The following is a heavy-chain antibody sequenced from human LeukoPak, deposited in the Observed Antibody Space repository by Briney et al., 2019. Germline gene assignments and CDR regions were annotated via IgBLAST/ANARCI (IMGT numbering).Heavy chain of an antibody. V-gene: IGHV4-59*01. J-gene: IGHJ4*02. CDR2: IYYSGST. CDR1: GGPISSYY. D-gene: IGHD1-26*01. Sequence: SETLSLTCTVSGGPISSYYWSWIRQPPGKGLEWIGYIYYSGSTNYNPSLKSRVTISVDTSKNQFSLKLSSVTAADTAVYYCTTGSDPVVGAVFDYWGQGTLVTVSS. CDR3: TTGSDPVVGAVFDY.